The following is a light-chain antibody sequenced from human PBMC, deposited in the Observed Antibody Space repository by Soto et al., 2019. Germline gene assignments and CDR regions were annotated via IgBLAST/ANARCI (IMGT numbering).Light chain of an antibody. Sequence: EIVLTQSPGTLSLSPGERATLSCSASQSLSSSYLAWYQQKPGQAPRLRIYGTSSRATGIPDRFSGSQSGTGFTLTISRLEPEDFAVYYCQQYGGSHPYTFGQATKVDIQ. CDR1: QSLSSSY. J-gene: IGKJ2*01. CDR3: QQYGGSHPYT. CDR2: GTS. V-gene: IGKV3-20*01.